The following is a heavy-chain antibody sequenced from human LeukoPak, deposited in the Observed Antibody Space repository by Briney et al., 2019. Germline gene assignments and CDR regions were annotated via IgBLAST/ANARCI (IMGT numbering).Heavy chain of an antibody. CDR3: AGTYYYDSSGYYSFDY. V-gene: IGHV1-69*05. D-gene: IGHD3-22*01. CDR2: IIPIFGTA. Sequence: SVNVSCKASGGTFSSYAISWVRQAPGQGLEWLGRIIPIFGTANYAQKFQGRVTITTDESKSTAYMELSSLRSEDTAVYYCAGTYYYDSSGYYSFDYWGQGTLVTVSS. J-gene: IGHJ4*02. CDR1: GGTFSSYA.